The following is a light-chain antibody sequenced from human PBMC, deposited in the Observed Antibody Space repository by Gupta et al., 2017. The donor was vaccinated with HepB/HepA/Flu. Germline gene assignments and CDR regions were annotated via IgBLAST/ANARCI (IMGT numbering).Light chain of an antibody. CDR3: CSYAGSSTFYV. CDR2: EVS. V-gene: IGLV2-23*02. Sequence: QPALPQPASVSGSPAQPITIPCPGTSSDVGSYNLVSWYQQHPGKAPKLMIYEVSKRPSGVSNRFSGSKSGNTASLTISGLQAEDEADYYCCSYAGSSTFYVFGTGTKVTVL. CDR1: SSDVGSYNL. J-gene: IGLJ1*01.